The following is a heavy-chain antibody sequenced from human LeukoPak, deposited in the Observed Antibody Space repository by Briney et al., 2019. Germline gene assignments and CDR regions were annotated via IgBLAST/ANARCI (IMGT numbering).Heavy chain of an antibody. Sequence: GGSLRLSCAASGFIFSDYYMEWVRQAPGKGLEWVGRIRNKANSHTTEYAASVKGRFTFSRDDSKNSLYQQMNSLEIEDTAIYYCARARTGSIRFFDYWGQGTLVTVSS. CDR1: GFIFSDYY. J-gene: IGHJ4*02. V-gene: IGHV3-72*01. CDR3: ARARTGSIRFFDY. D-gene: IGHD3-16*01. CDR2: IRNKANSHTT.